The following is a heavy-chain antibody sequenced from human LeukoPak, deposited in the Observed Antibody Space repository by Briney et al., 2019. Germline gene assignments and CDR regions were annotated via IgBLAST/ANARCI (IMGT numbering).Heavy chain of an antibody. CDR2: IYYSGST. V-gene: IGHV4-39*07. CDR3: ARVSSPWWYFDL. CDR1: GGSISSSSYY. D-gene: IGHD6-13*01. J-gene: IGHJ2*01. Sequence: SETLSLTCTVSGGSISSSSYYWGWIRQPPGKGLEWIGSIYYSGSTYYNPSLKSRVTISVDTSKNQFSLKLSSVTAADTAVYYCARVSSPWWYFDLWGRGTLVTVSS.